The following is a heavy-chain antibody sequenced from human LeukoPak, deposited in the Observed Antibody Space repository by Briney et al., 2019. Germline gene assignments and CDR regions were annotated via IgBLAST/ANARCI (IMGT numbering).Heavy chain of an antibody. CDR2: ISASGSI. CDR3: ARAKGADYGASPASY. Sequence: GGSLRLSCAASGFTFSSNDMSWVRQAPGKGLEWVSVISASGSIYYAESVKGRFTISRDNSKNTLYLQMNSLRAEDTAVYYCARAKGADYGASPASYWGQGSLVAVSS. J-gene: IGHJ4*02. CDR1: GFTFSSND. V-gene: IGHV3-23*01. D-gene: IGHD4-17*01.